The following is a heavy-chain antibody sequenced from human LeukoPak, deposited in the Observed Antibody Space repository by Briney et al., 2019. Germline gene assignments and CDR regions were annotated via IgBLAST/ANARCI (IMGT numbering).Heavy chain of an antibody. CDR2: IVVGSGNT. D-gene: IGHD6-19*01. CDR1: GFTFTSSA. Sequence: SVKVSCKASGFTFTSSAMQWVRQARGQRLEWIGWIVVGSGNTNYAQKFQERVTITTDMSTSTAYMELSSLRSEDTAVYYCARDLQGYHSGWYRGDYWGQGTLVTVSS. V-gene: IGHV1-58*02. CDR3: ARDLQGYHSGWYRGDY. J-gene: IGHJ4*02.